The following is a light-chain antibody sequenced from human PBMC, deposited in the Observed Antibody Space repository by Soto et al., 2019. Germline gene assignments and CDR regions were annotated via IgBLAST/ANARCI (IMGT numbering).Light chain of an antibody. J-gene: IGLJ1*01. CDR3: ATWDDSLTGYV. CDR2: SNN. V-gene: IGLV1-44*01. Sequence: QPVLTQPPSASGTPGQRVSISCSGSSSNIGNNPVTWYQQLPGMAPRLLMYSNNQRPSGVPDRFSGSRSGTSASLAISGLQSEDEADYFCATWDDSLTGYVFGSGTKVTVL. CDR1: SSNIGNNP.